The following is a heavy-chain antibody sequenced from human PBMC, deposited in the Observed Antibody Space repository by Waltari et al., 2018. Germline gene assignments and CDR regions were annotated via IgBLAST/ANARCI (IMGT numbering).Heavy chain of an antibody. D-gene: IGHD3-16*01. CDR1: GSAFDRYW. V-gene: IGHV5-51*01. Sequence: EVQLVQSGAEVKQPGVSLRISCRDSGSAFDRYWIAWVRQRPGKGLEWMGYIDPGDSDTRYNPSFQGQVTISADKSVSTVHLQWSSLKTSDSGIYYCVRRIMTGEGTTLNWLDPWGQGTLVTVSS. CDR2: IDPGDSDT. J-gene: IGHJ5*02. CDR3: VRRIMTGEGTTLNWLDP.